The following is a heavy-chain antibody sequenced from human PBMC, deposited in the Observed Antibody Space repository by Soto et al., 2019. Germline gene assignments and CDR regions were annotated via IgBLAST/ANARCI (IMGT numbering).Heavy chain of an antibody. D-gene: IGHD2-2*01. Sequence: PGGSLRLSCVASGFSFSDYWMSWVRQAPGKGPEWVANIKFDGSEKQYVDSVRGRFSISRDNFRNSLFLQMNSLGAGDTAIYYCVKDGGYCSSATCYSPRNHYFDSWGQGTLVTVSS. J-gene: IGHJ4*02. V-gene: IGHV3-7*03. CDR2: IKFDGSEK. CDR3: VKDGGYCSSATCYSPRNHYFDS. CDR1: GFSFSDYW.